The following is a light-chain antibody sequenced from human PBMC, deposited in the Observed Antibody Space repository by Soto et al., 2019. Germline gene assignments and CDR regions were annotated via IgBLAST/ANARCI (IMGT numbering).Light chain of an antibody. V-gene: IGLV2-14*01. CDR3: SSYTTTNTLSV. CDR1: NSDVGGYNY. J-gene: IGLJ1*01. Sequence: QSALTQPASVSGSPGQSITIPCTGTNSDVGGYNYVSWYQHHPGKAPKLMIYEVFNRPSGVSSRFSGSKSGSTASLTISGLQAEDEADYYCSSYTTTNTLSVFGTGTKVTVL. CDR2: EVF.